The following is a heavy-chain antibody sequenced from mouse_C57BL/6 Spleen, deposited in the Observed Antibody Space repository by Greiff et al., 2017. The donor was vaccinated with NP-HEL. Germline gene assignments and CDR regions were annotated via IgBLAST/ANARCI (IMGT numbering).Heavy chain of an antibody. CDR3: ARGPFEDLYAMDY. Sequence: QVQLQQPGAELVKPGASVKLSCKASGYTFTSYWMHWVKQRPGQGLEWIGMIHPNSGSTNYNEKFKSKATLTVDKSSSTAYMQLSSLTSEDSAVYYCARGPFEDLYAMDYWGQGTSVTVSS. J-gene: IGHJ4*01. V-gene: IGHV1-64*01. CDR1: GYTFTSYW. CDR2: IHPNSGST.